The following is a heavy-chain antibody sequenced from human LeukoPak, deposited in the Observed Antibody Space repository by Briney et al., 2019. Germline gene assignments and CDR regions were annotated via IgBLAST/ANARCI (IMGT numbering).Heavy chain of an antibody. V-gene: IGHV3-64*01. CDR1: GFTFSSFA. D-gene: IGHD3-9*01. J-gene: IGHJ4*02. CDR3: ARADRYFDWLLDY. CDR2: ISSNGGST. Sequence: GRSLRLSCAASGFTFSSFAMHWVRQAPGKGLEYVSAISSNGGSTYYANSVKGRFTISRDNSKKTLYLQMGSLRAEDMAVYYCARADRYFDWLLDYWGQGTLVTVSS.